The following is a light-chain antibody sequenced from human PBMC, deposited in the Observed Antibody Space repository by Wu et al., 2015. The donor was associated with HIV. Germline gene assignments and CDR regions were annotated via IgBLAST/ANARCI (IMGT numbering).Light chain of an antibody. J-gene: IGKJ1*01. Sequence: EIVMTQSPATLSVSPGERATLSCRASQSVGSNLAWYQQKPGQAPRLLIYGASTRATGIPARFSGSGSGTEFTLTITSLQSEDFAVYYCHQYNYWPPWTFGQGTEGGSQT. CDR2: GAS. V-gene: IGKV3-15*01. CDR1: QSVGSN. CDR3: HQYNYWPPWT.